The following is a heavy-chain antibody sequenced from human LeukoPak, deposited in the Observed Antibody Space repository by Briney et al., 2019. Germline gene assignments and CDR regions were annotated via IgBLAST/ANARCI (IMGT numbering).Heavy chain of an antibody. CDR1: GGTFSSYA. Sequence: GASVKVSCKASGGTFSSYAISWVRQAPGQGLEWMGGIIPIFGTANYAQKFRGRVTITTDESTSTAYMELSSLRSEDTAVYYCGSTVVPTGLWYWGQGTLVTVSS. V-gene: IGHV1-69*05. D-gene: IGHD4-23*01. CDR2: IIPIFGTA. J-gene: IGHJ4*02. CDR3: GSTVVPTGLWY.